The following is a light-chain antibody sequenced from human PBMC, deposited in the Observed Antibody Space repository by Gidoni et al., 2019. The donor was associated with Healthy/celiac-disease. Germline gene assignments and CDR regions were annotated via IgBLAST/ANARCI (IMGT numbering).Light chain of an antibody. CDR3: QQSYTPRT. Sequence: GDRVTITCRASQSISSYLNWYQQKPGKAPKLLIYAASSLQSGVPSRFSGSGSGTDFTLTISSLQPEDFATYYCQQSYTPRTFGQGTKVEIK. CDR1: QSISSY. CDR2: AAS. V-gene: IGKV1-39*01. J-gene: IGKJ1*01.